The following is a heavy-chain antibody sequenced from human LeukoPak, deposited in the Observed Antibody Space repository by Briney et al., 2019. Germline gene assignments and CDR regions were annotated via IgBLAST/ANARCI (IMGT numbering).Heavy chain of an antibody. CDR2: IYYSGST. D-gene: IGHD2-15*01. V-gene: IGHV4-39*01. J-gene: IGHJ4*02. CDR1: GGSISSSSYY. CDR3: ARHGGSSFDY. Sequence: PSETLSLTCTVSGGSISSSSYYWGWIRQPPGKGLEWVGSIYYSGSTYYNPSLKSRVTISVDTSKNQFSLKLSSVTAADTAVYYCARHGGSSFDYWGQGTLVTVSS.